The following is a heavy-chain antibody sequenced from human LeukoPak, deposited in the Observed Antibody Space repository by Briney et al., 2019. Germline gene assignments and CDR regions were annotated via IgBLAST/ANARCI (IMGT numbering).Heavy chain of an antibody. J-gene: IGHJ3*02. CDR3: ARAMPRNYYDSSGRYDAFDI. CDR1: GGSISSYY. Sequence: SETLSLTCTVSGGSISSYYWSWIRQPAGKGLEWLGRIYTSGSTNYNPSLKSRVTMSVDTSKNQFSLKLSSVTAADTAVYYCARAMPRNYYDSSGRYDAFDIWGQGTMVTVSS. V-gene: IGHV4-4*07. D-gene: IGHD3-22*01. CDR2: IYTSGST.